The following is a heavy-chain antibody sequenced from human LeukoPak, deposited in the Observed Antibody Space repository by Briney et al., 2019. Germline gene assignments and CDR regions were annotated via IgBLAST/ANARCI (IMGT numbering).Heavy chain of an antibody. D-gene: IGHD2-8*01. Sequence: GGSLRLSCAASGFTFSSYSMNWVRQAPGKGLEWVSSISSSGTYIYYADSVKGRFTISRDNAKNSLYLQMNSLRAEDTAVYYXXXXXXXXXGVCYKVNDYWGQGTLVTVSS. V-gene: IGHV3-21*01. J-gene: IGHJ4*02. CDR2: ISSSGTYI. CDR3: XXXXXXXXGVCYKVNDY. CDR1: GFTFSSYS.